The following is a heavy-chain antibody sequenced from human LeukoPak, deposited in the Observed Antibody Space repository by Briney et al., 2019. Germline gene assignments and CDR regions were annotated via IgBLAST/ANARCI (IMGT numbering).Heavy chain of an antibody. Sequence: PSETLSLTXAVYGGSFSGYYWSWIRQPPGKGPEWSGEINHSGSTNYNPSLKSRVTISVDTSKNQFSLKLSSVTAADTAVYYCARHYRYSYGFYYYYYMDVWRKGTTVTVSS. V-gene: IGHV4-34*01. CDR2: INHSGST. J-gene: IGHJ6*03. CDR3: ARHYRYSYGFYYYYYMDV. CDR1: GGSFSGYY. D-gene: IGHD5-18*01.